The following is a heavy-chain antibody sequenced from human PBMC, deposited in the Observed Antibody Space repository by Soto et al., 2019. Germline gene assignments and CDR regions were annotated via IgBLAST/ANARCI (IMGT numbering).Heavy chain of an antibody. D-gene: IGHD1-26*01. J-gene: IGHJ4*02. CDR2: IYHSGST. CDR3: ARATGIVGATTPYYFDY. V-gene: IGHV4-4*02. Sequence: PSETLSLTCAVSGGSISSSNWWSWVRQPPGKGLEWIGEIYHSGSTNYNPSLKSRVTISVDKSKNQFSLKLSSVTAADTAVYYCARATGIVGATTPYYFDYWGQGTLVTVSS. CDR1: GGSISSSNW.